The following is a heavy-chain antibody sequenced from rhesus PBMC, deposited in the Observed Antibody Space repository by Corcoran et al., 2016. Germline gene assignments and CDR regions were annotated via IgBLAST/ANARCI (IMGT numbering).Heavy chain of an antibody. D-gene: IGHD2-21*01. CDR2: IYGSSGST. Sequence: QVQLQESGPGLVKTSETLSLTCAVSGGSFSSYWWGWIRQPPGKGLEWIGRIYGSSGSTEYNPSLKSRATISRDTSKNQFSLKLSSVTAADTAVYYCARIPVLVVVATNSLDVWGRGVLVTVSS. V-gene: IGHV4-160*01. CDR3: ARIPVLVVVATNSLDV. J-gene: IGHJ5-2*02. CDR1: GGSFSSYW.